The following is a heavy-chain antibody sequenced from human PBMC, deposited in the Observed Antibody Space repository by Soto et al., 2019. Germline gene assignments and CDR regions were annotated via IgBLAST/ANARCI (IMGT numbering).Heavy chain of an antibody. D-gene: IGHD4-17*01. CDR2: IYPGDSDT. CDR3: ARVYGDYVDYYYGMDV. V-gene: IGHV5-51*01. CDR1: GYSFTSYW. Sequence: GESLKISCKGSGYSFTSYWIGWVRQMPGKGLEWMGIIYPGDSDTRYSPSFQGQVTISADKSISTAYLQWCSLKASDTAMYYCARVYGDYVDYYYGMDVWGQGTTVTVSS. J-gene: IGHJ6*02.